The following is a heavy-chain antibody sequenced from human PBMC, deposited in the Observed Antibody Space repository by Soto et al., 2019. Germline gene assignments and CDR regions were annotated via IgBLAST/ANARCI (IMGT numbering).Heavy chain of an antibody. CDR3: ARVSPLSIAAAGTDY. CDR1: GYTFTGYY. CDR2: INPNSGGT. J-gene: IGHJ4*02. Sequence: ASVKVSCKASGYTFTGYYIHWGRQAPGQGLECMGWINPNSGGTNYAQKFQGRVTMTRDTSISTAYMELSRLRSDDTAVYYCARVSPLSIAAAGTDYWGQGTLVTVSS. D-gene: IGHD6-13*01. V-gene: IGHV1-2*02.